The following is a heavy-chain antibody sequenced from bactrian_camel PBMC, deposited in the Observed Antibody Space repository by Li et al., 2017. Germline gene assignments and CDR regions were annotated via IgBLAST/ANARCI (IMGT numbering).Heavy chain of an antibody. V-gene: IGHV3S53*01. J-gene: IGHJ4*01. Sequence: QVQLVESGGGSVQAGGSLRLSCTYSSKSACMGWFRQAPGKEREAVAGYTNSGNSYYADSVNGRFTVARDRAKNTLYLQMNRLKPEDTAMYYCAVGMCTRMLRESDYEYWGQGTQVTVS. CDR2: YTNSGNS. D-gene: IGHD5*01. CDR1: SKSAC. CDR3: AVGMCTRMLRESDYEY.